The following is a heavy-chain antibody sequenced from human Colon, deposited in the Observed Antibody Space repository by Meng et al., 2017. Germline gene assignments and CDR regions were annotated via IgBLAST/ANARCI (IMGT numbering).Heavy chain of an antibody. Sequence: QVQLVQSGAEVKKPGASVKVSCKASGYSFNNYGMHWVRQAPGQGLEWMGWIYVDSADAHFSQKIQGRATISRDTSASTVYLELSSLRSEDTAVYFCARDERGGPFYFKYWGQGTLVTVSS. CDR1: GYSFNNYG. CDR3: ARDERGGPFYFKY. J-gene: IGHJ4*02. CDR2: IYVDSADA. V-gene: IGHV1-3*01.